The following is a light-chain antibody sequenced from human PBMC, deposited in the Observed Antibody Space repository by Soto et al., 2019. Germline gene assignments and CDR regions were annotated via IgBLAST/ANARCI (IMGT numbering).Light chain of an antibody. J-gene: IGLJ2*01. CDR1: SSDIGRYFH. Sequence: QSALTQPHSASGSPGQSVTISCTGTSSDIGRYFHVSWYQQYRGKAPKLIIFEVYKRPSGVPDRFSGSRSGNTASLTVSGLRAEEGGDYSRTLNEGTNLLFFGGGTKLPVL. CDR3: TLNEGTNLLF. V-gene: IGLV2-8*01. CDR2: EVY.